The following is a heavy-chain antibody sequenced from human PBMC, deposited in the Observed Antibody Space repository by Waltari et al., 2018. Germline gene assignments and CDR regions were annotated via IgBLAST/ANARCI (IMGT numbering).Heavy chain of an antibody. V-gene: IGHV1-69*02. Sequence: QVQLVQSGAEVKKPGSSVKVSCKASGGTFSSYTISWVRQAPGQGLEWMGRIIPILGIANYAQKFQGRVTITADKSTSTAYMELSSLRSEDTAVYYCASHIAVAGPYYFDYWGQGTLVTVSS. CDR1: GGTFSSYT. D-gene: IGHD6-19*01. J-gene: IGHJ4*02. CDR2: IIPILGIA. CDR3: ASHIAVAGPYYFDY.